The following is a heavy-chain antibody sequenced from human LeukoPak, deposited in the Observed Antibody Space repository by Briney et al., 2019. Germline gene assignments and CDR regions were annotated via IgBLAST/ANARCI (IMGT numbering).Heavy chain of an antibody. V-gene: IGHV4-34*01. D-gene: IGHD3-10*01. CDR1: GGSFGGYY. Sequence: SETLSLTCAVYGGSFGGYYWSWIRQPPGKGLEWIGEINDSGSSNYIPSLKSRVTIPVDTSKNQFSLKLSSVTAADTAVYYCARTYYYGSGSYYNALNWFDPWGQGTLVTVSS. J-gene: IGHJ5*02. CDR3: ARTYYYGSGSYYNALNWFDP. CDR2: INDSGSS.